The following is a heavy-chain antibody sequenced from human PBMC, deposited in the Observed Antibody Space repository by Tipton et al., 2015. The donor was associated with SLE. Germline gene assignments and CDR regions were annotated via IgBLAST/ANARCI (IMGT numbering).Heavy chain of an antibody. D-gene: IGHD2-2*01. CDR3: AKSVYCTSPTCYGDYYYNGMDV. V-gene: IGHV3-9*01. Sequence: QLVQSGGGLVQPGRSLRLSCVASGFRFDEYAMHWVRQAPGKGLEWVSGISWNSFSIGYADSVKGRFTISRDNAKKSLYLQMNSLRPDDTALYYCAKSVYCTSPTCYGDYYYNGMDVWGQGTTVTVSS. J-gene: IGHJ6*02. CDR1: GFRFDEYA. CDR2: ISWNSFSI.